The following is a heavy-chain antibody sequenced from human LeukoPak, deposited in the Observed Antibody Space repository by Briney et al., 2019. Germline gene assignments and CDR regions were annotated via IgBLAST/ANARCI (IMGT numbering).Heavy chain of an antibody. Sequence: SQTLSLTCAISGDSVSSNSAAWNWITQSPSRGLEWLGRTYYRSKWYNDYALSVKSRTTINPATSKTQFSLQLNSVTPEDTAMYYCSRPRLFIGVTVLIFDSWGQGTLATVSS. D-gene: IGHD1-14*01. CDR3: SRPRLFIGVTVLIFDS. CDR2: TYYRSKWYN. J-gene: IGHJ4*02. CDR1: GDSVSSNSAA. V-gene: IGHV6-1*01.